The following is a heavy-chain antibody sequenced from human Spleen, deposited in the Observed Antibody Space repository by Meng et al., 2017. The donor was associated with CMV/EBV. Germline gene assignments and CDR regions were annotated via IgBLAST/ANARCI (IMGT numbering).Heavy chain of an antibody. J-gene: IGHJ4*02. CDR2: IETSGDNT. V-gene: IGHV3-23*01. CDR1: GFSFRSYD. CDR3: AKVARGSPLYYFEK. Sequence: GESLKTSCAASGFSFRSYDMSWVRQAPGKGLEWVSSIETSGDNTYYADSVKGRFTISRDNSKNTLFLQMIRVAAEDAAVYYCAKVARGSPLYYFEKWGQGTLVTVSS. D-gene: IGHD3-9*01.